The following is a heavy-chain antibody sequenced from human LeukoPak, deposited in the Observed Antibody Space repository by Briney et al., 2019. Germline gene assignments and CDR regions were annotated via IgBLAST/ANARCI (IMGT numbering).Heavy chain of an antibody. J-gene: IGHJ6*02. CDR1: GGSISSSSHS. V-gene: IGHV4-39*01. Sequence: SETLSLTCTVSGGSISSSSHSWGWIRQPPGKGLEWIGSISYSGSTYYNPSLKTRVTMSVDTSENQFSLKLSSVTAADSTVYYCVRIYCTSTSCYGDSYYGMDVWGQRTTVTVSS. CDR2: ISYSGST. D-gene: IGHD2-2*01. CDR3: VRIYCTSTSCYGDSYYGMDV.